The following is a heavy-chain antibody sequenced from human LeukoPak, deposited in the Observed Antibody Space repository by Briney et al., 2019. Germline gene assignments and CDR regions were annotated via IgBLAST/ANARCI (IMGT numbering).Heavy chain of an antibody. CDR3: ARAKTDGGDCYSFGGCYYFDY. CDR1: GYTFTDYY. Sequence: ASVKVSCKASGYTFTDYYMHWVRQAPGQGLEWMGWISAYNGNTNYAQKLQGRVTMTTDTSTSTAYMELRSLRSDDTAVYYCARAKTDGGDCYSFGGCYYFDYWGQGTLVTVSS. V-gene: IGHV1-18*04. J-gene: IGHJ4*02. D-gene: IGHD2-21*02. CDR2: ISAYNGNT.